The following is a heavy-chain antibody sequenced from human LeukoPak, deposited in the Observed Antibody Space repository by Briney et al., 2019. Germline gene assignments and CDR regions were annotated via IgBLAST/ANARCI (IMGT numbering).Heavy chain of an antibody. CDR2: IIPSGHTT. D-gene: IGHD5-24*01. Sequence: PGGSLRLSCAASGFTMSNNAMSWVRQAPGKGLEWVSGIIPSGHTTYYADSVRGRFTISRDNSRNTLYLQMNSLRAEDTAVYYCAKDDRWLQFCCWGQGTLVTVSA. CDR1: GFTMSNNA. V-gene: IGHV3-23*01. CDR3: AKDDRWLQFCC. J-gene: IGHJ4*02.